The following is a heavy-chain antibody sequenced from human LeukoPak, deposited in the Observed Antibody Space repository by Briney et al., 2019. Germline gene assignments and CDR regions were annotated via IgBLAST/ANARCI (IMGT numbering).Heavy chain of an antibody. CDR1: GFTFTDYW. CDR2: IKQDGSVK. V-gene: IGHV3-7*01. J-gene: IGHJ4*02. CDR3: ARDEPDY. Sequence: PGGSLRLSCAASGFTFTDYWMTWVRQAPGKGLEWVANIKQDGSVKYYVDSVKGRFTISRDNAQNSLYLQMNSLRAKDTAVYYCARDEPDYWGQGTLVTVSS.